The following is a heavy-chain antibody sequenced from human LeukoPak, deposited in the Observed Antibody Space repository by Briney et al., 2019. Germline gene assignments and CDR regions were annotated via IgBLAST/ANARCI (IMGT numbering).Heavy chain of an antibody. Sequence: GGSLRLSCAASGFTFSSYAMGWVRQAPGKGLEWVSAISGSGGSTYYADSVKGRFTISRDNSKNTLYLQMNSLRAEDTAVYYCAKSHYYDSSVGYWGQGTLVTVSS. V-gene: IGHV3-23*01. CDR3: AKSHYYDSSVGY. CDR1: GFTFSSYA. D-gene: IGHD3-22*01. J-gene: IGHJ4*02. CDR2: ISGSGGST.